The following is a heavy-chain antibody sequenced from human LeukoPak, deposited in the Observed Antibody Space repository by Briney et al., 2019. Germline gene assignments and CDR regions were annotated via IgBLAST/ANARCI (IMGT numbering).Heavy chain of an antibody. CDR1: GFTFSSYE. V-gene: IGHV3-48*03. J-gene: IGHJ5*02. CDR3: ARPLGRYCGSTSCPRNWFDP. D-gene: IGHD2-2*01. CDR2: ISSSGSTI. Sequence: PGGSLRLSCAASGFTFSSYEMNWVRQAPGKGLEWVSYISSSGSTIYYADSVKGRFTISRDNAKNSLYLQMNSLRAEDTAVYYCARPLGRYCGSTSCPRNWFDPWGQGTLVTVSS.